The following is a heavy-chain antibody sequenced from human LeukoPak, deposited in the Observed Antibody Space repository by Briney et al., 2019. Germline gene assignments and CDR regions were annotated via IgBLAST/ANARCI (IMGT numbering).Heavy chain of an antibody. Sequence: SETLSLTCTVSGGSISSYYWGCIRQPPGKGLEWIGYIYYSGSTNYNPSLKSRVTISVDTSKNQFSLKLSSVTAADTAVYYCARDLNYDSSGYLPDYYGMDVWGQGTTVTVSS. J-gene: IGHJ6*02. V-gene: IGHV4-59*01. CDR3: ARDLNYDSSGYLPDYYGMDV. CDR2: IYYSGST. D-gene: IGHD3-22*01. CDR1: GGSISSYY.